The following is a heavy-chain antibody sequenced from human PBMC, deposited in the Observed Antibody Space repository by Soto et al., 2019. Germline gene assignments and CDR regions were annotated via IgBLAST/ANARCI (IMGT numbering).Heavy chain of an antibody. CDR3: AKGEITIFGVVIPRPYFDY. D-gene: IGHD3-3*01. J-gene: IGHJ4*02. CDR1: GFTFSSYA. V-gene: IGHV3-23*01. Sequence: EVQLLESGGGLVQPGGSLRLSCAASGFTFSSYAMSWVRQAPGKGLEWVSAISGSGGSTYYADSVKGRFTISRDNSKNTLYLQMNSLRAEDTAVYYCAKGEITIFGVVIPRPYFDYWGQGTLVTVSS. CDR2: ISGSGGST.